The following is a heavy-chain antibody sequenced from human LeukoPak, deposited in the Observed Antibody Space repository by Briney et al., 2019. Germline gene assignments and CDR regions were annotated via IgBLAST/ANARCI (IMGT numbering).Heavy chain of an antibody. CDR1: GLTFSSSG. CDR3: ARDTSQSNTVTYFDY. V-gene: IGHV3-21*01. J-gene: IGHJ4*02. CDR2: IDSSSAYI. D-gene: IGHD4-11*01. Sequence: GGSLRLSCAGSGLTFSSSGMNWVRQAPGKGLEWVSFIDSSSAYIYYAYSVKGLFTISRDNAKNSLYLEMNSLRAEDTALYYCARDTSQSNTVTYFDYWGQGTLVTVSS.